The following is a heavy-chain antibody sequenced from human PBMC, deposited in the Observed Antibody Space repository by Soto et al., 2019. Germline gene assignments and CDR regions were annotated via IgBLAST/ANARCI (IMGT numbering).Heavy chain of an antibody. D-gene: IGHD4-17*01. V-gene: IGHV1-18*01. CDR3: ARENGNYNWFDP. J-gene: IGHJ5*02. CDR2: ISAYNGDT. CDR1: GYTFTSYG. Sequence: ASVKVSCRASGYTFTSYGISWVRQAPGQGLEWMGWISAYNGDTNYAQKLQGRVTMTTDTSTSTAYMELRSLRSDDTAVYYCARENGNYNWFDPWGQGTLVTVSS.